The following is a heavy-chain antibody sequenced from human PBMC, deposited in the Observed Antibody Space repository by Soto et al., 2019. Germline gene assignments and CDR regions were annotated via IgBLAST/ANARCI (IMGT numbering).Heavy chain of an antibody. CDR2: IYWNDDK. CDR1: GFSLRTTRVG. J-gene: IGHJ4*02. D-gene: IGHD3-16*01. Sequence: QITLKESGPTLVEPTQTLTLTCTYSGFSLRTTRVGVGWIRRPPGKALEWLGIIYWNDDKRYSPSLKNRFTLTSDISKSQVVLTMTNMDPVDTATYYCAHTWGLPFDYWGQGTLVIVSS. V-gene: IGHV2-5*01. CDR3: AHTWGLPFDY.